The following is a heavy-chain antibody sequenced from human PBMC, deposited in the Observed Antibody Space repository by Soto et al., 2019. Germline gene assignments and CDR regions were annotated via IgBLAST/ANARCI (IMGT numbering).Heavy chain of an antibody. V-gene: IGHV4-31*03. CDR1: GGSISSGGYY. J-gene: IGHJ4*02. CDR2: IYYSGST. CDR3: ASGGYCSGGSCYSSFDY. Sequence: QVQLQESGPGLVKPSQTLSLTCTVSGGSISSGGYYWSWIRQHPGKGLEWIGYIYYSGSTYYNPSLKTRVTTSVDTSKNQFSPKLSSVTDADTAVYYCASGGYCSGGSCYSSFDYGGQGTLVTVSS. D-gene: IGHD2-15*01.